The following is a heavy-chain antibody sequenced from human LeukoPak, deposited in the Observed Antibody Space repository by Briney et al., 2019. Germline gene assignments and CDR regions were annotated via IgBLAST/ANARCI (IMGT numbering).Heavy chain of an antibody. D-gene: IGHD3-22*01. V-gene: IGHV4-4*02. J-gene: IGHJ1*01. Sequence: KPSGTLSLTCAVSGGSISSSNWWSWVRQPPGKGLEWIGEIYHSGSTNYNPSLKSRVTISVDKSKNQFSLKLSSVTAADTAVYYCARTSYYYDSSGSQVYFQHWGQGTLVTVSS. CDR2: IYHSGST. CDR1: GGSISSSNW. CDR3: ARTSYYYDSSGSQVYFQH.